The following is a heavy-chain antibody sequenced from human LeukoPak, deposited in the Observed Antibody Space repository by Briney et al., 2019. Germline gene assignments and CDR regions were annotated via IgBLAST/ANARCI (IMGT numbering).Heavy chain of an antibody. CDR3: ARDKIVGATHLDY. CDR1: GFTFSSYW. J-gene: IGHJ4*02. V-gene: IGHV3-7*01. D-gene: IGHD1-26*01. CDR2: IKQDGSEK. Sequence: PGGSLRLSCAASGFTFSSYWMSWVRQAPGKGLEWVANIKQDGSEKYYVDSVKGRFTISRDNAKNSLYLQMNSLRAEDTAVHYCARDKIVGATHLDYWGQGTLVTVSS.